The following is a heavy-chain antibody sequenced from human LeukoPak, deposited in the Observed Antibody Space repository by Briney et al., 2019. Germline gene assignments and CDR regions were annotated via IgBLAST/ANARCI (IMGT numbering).Heavy chain of an antibody. CDR3: ARDRIAAAGTGDWRAWLGSYYYYGMDV. CDR1: GFTFSSYG. J-gene: IGHJ6*02. D-gene: IGHD6-13*01. V-gene: IGHV3-33*01. CDR2: IWYDGSNK. Sequence: GGSLRLSCAASGFTFSSYGMHWVRQAPGKGLEWVAVIWYDGSNKYYADSVKGRFTISRDNSKNTLYLQMNSLRAEDTAVYYCARDRIAAAGTGDWRAWLGSYYYYGMDVWGQGTTVTVSS.